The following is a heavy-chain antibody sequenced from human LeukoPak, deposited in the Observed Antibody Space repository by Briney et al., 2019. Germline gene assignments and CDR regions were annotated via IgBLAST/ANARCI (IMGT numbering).Heavy chain of an antibody. D-gene: IGHD3-10*01. J-gene: IGHJ4*02. V-gene: IGHV4-34*01. CDR3: ARGVITMVRGVISRTNFYYLHY. CDR1: GGSLSGHY. Sequence: PSETLSLTCAVYGGSLSGHYGSYIRQPPGKGLEWSGEINHSGSTNYNPSLKRRVTISLDPSKHHFSLKLSSVTAADTAVYYRARGVITMVRGVISRTNFYYLHYRGQGTQVTVPP. CDR2: INHSGST.